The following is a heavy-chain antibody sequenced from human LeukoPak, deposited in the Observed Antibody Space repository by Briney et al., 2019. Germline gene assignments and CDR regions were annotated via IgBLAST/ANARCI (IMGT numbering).Heavy chain of an antibody. CDR3: AKDLALGWKGAKDYFDY. D-gene: IGHD1-1*01. J-gene: IGHJ4*02. CDR2: IRYGSNK. CDR1: GFTFSSYG. V-gene: IGHV3-30*02. Sequence: PGGSLRLSCAASGFTFSSYGMHWVRQAPGKGLEWVAFIRYGSNKYYADSVKGRFTISRDNSKNTLYLQMNSLRAEDTAVYYCAKDLALGWKGAKDYFDYWGQGTLVTVSS.